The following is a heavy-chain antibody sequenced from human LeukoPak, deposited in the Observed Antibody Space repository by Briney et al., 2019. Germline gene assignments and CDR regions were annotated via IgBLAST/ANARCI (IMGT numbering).Heavy chain of an antibody. CDR2: INSGGST. V-gene: IGHV3-66*01. D-gene: IGHD2-2*01. CDR3: ARIPYCSSTSCYDWFDP. CDR1: GFTASSNY. Sequence: GGSLRLSCAASGFTASSNYMSWVRQAPGKGLEWVSVINSGGSTYYADSVKGRFTISRDNSKNTLYLQMNSLRAEDTAVYYCARIPYCSSTSCYDWFDPWGQGTLVTVSS. J-gene: IGHJ5*02.